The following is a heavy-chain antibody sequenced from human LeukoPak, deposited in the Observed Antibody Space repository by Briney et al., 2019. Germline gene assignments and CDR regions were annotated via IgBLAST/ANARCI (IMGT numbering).Heavy chain of an antibody. CDR1: GVPINSYY. D-gene: IGHD6-19*01. Sequence: PSETLSLTCNVSGVPINSYYWSWIRQPPGKGLEWIGYIFHSGNTNYNPSLKSRVTISVDTSKSHFPLKLTSVTAADTAVYYCARILVAVAAPLADIWGQGTMVTVSS. CDR3: ARILVAVAAPLADI. J-gene: IGHJ3*02. CDR2: IFHSGNT. V-gene: IGHV4-59*08.